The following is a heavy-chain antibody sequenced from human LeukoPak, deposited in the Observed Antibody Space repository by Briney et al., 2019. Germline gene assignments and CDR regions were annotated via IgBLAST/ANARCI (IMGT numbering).Heavy chain of an antibody. CDR3: ARAPLRLDPNRIAVAGTGDY. CDR1: GFTFDDYA. CDR2: ISWNSGSI. D-gene: IGHD6-19*01. J-gene: IGHJ4*02. Sequence: GGSLRLSCAASGFTFDDYAMHWVRQAPGKGLEWVSGISWNSGSIGYADSVKGRFTISRDNAKNSLYLQMNSLRSEDTAVYYCARAPLRLDPNRIAVAGTGDYWGQGTLVTVSS. V-gene: IGHV3-9*01.